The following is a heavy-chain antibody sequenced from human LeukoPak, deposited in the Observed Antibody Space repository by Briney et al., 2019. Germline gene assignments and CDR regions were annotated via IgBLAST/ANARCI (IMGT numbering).Heavy chain of an antibody. D-gene: IGHD3-22*01. CDR1: GFTFSTYS. J-gene: IGHJ4*02. Sequence: PGGSLRPSCAASGFTFSTYSMNWVRQAPGKGLEWVSYISSSSSTIYYADSVKGRFTISRDNAKNSLYLQMNSLRAEDTAVYYCAKASPNPYYDSSGYNDYWGQGTLVTVSS. CDR3: AKASPNPYYDSSGYNDY. V-gene: IGHV3-48*01. CDR2: ISSSSSTI.